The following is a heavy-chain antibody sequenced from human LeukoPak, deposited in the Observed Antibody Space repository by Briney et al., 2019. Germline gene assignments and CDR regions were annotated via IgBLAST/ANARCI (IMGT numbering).Heavy chain of an antibody. CDR2: IIPIFGTA. V-gene: IGHV1-69*05. CDR3: ARGDFRSSQDAFDI. CDR1: GGTFSSYA. Sequence: ASVKVSCKASGGTFSSYAISWVRQAPGQGLEWMGGIIPIFGTANYAQKFQGRVTITTDESTSTAYMELSSLRSEDTAVYYCARGDFRSSQDAFDIWGQGTMVTVSS. J-gene: IGHJ3*02. D-gene: IGHD6-13*01.